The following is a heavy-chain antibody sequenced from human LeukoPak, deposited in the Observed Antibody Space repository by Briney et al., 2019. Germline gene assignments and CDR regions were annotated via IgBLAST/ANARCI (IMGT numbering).Heavy chain of an antibody. D-gene: IGHD3-10*01. CDR2: IRYDGSNK. CDR1: GFTFSSSA. J-gene: IGHJ4*02. V-gene: IGHV3-33*08. Sequence: PGGSLRLSCAASGFTFSSSAMSWVRQAPGKGLEWVAFIRYDGSNKYYADSVKGRFTISRDNAKNSLYLQMNSLRAEDTAVYYCARLSDYGSGSGELSDFDYWGQGTLVTVSS. CDR3: ARLSDYGSGSGELSDFDY.